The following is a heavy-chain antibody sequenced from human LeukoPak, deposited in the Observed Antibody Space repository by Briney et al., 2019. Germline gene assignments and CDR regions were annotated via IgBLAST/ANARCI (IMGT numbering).Heavy chain of an antibody. D-gene: IGHD3-22*01. J-gene: IGHJ4*02. Sequence: PSETLSLTCTVSGGSISSYYWCWIRQPPGKGLEWIGYMYYSGSTNYNPSLKSRVTISIDTSKNNFSLNLRSVTAADTAVYYCARATHGGGWGYYDYWGQGTLVTVSS. CDR1: GGSISSYY. CDR2: MYYSGST. V-gene: IGHV4-59*01. CDR3: ARATHGGGWGYYDY.